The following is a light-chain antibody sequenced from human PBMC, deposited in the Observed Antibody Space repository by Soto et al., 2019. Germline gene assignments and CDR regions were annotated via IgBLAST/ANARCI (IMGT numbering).Light chain of an antibody. Sequence: EIVLTQSPGTLSLSPGERATLSCRASQSVTSSYLSWYQQKPGQAPRLLIYGASNRATGIPDRFSGSGSGTDFTLTISRLEPEDFAVYYCKQYGSSPPLTFGGGTKLEIK. V-gene: IGKV3-20*01. J-gene: IGKJ4*01. CDR1: QSVTSSY. CDR2: GAS. CDR3: KQYGSSPPLT.